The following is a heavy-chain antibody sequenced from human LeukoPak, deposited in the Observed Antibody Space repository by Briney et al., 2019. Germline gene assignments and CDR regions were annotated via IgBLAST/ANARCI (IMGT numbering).Heavy chain of an antibody. Sequence: ASVKVSCKASGYTFTGYYMHWVRQAPGQGPEWMGIINPSGGSTSYAQKFQGRVTMTRDTSTSTVYMEVSSLRSEDTAVYYCARAGSYGPFDYWGQGTLVTVSS. CDR1: GYTFTGYY. V-gene: IGHV1-46*01. J-gene: IGHJ4*02. D-gene: IGHD5-18*01. CDR2: INPSGGST. CDR3: ARAGSYGPFDY.